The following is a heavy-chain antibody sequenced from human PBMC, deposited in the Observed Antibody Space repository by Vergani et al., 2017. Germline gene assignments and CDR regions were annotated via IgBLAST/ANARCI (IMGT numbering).Heavy chain of an antibody. J-gene: IGHJ6*03. Sequence: QVQLQQWGGGLLKPSETLSLTCVVNGVSFTSYHWTWIRQSPGEGLEWVGDIDHTGRPDYNPSLKSRLTMSVDKSRNQFSLTLNPVTATDTAIYFCARVNTETNGHLYYYYYMDVWGQGTVVTVS. CDR1: GVSFTSYH. D-gene: IGHD4-11*01. CDR3: ARVNTETNGHLYYYYYMDV. CDR2: IDHTGRP. V-gene: IGHV4-34*01.